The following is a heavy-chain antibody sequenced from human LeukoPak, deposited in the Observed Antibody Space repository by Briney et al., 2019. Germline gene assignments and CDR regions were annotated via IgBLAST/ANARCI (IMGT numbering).Heavy chain of an antibody. D-gene: IGHD1-1*01. CDR2: IIPIFGTA. J-gene: IGHJ6*03. Sequence: ASVKVSCKASGYTFTGYYMHWVRQAPGQGLEWMGGIIPIFGTANYAQKFQGRVTITADKSTSTAYMELSSLRSEDTAVYYCARAVQLERPPLLIGYYYMDVWGKGTTVTVSS. CDR3: ARAVQLERPPLLIGYYYMDV. V-gene: IGHV1-69*06. CDR1: GYTFTGYY.